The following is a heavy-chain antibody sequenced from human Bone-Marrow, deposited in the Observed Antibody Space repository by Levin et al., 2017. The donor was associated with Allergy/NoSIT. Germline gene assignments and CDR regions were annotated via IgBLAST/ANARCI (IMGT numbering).Heavy chain of an antibody. CDR3: ASASFNPRVAYYYYYGMDV. V-gene: IGHV4-34*01. D-gene: IGHD2-15*01. J-gene: IGHJ6*02. Sequence: SETLSLTCAVYGGSFSGYYWSWIRQPPGKGLEWIGEINHSGSTNYNPSLKSRVTISVDTSKNQFSLKLSSVTAADTAVYYCASASFNPRVAYYYYYGMDVWGQGTTVTVSS. CDR2: INHSGST. CDR1: GGSFSGYY.